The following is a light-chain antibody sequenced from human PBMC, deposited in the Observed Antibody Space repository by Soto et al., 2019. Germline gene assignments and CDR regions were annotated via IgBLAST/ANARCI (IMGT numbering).Light chain of an antibody. J-gene: IGKJ4*01. CDR2: GAS. CDR3: QQYNDWHPLP. CDR1: QSVSSN. Sequence: ETVMTQSPATLSVSPGERATLSCRASQSVSSNLAWYQQKPGQAPRLLIYGASTRATGIPARFSGSGSGTEFTLTISSLNSEDFAVYYGQQYNDWHPLPFRGGPKGEI. V-gene: IGKV3-15*01.